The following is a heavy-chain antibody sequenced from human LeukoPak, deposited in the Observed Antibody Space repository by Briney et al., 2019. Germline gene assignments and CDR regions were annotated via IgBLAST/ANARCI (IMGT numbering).Heavy chain of an antibody. CDR2: VYYNGNT. CDR3: ARGDYDFWSGNWRFDT. J-gene: IGHJ4*02. CDR1: GEPISSYY. D-gene: IGHD3-3*01. V-gene: IGHV4-59*01. Sequence: SETLSLTCLVSGEPISSYYWSWIRQAPGRGPEYIGNVYYNGNTNYNPSLRSRVAISVDASKNQFSLKVDSVTTADTAVYYCARGDYDFWSGNWRFDTWGQGTLVTVSS.